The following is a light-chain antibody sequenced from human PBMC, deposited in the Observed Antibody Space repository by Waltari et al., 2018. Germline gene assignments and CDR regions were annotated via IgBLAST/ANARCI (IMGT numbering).Light chain of an antibody. Sequence: DIQMTQSPSTLSASVGDRVTITCRASQSISTWLAWYQQKPGKAPKLLMYKASTLESGVPSRFSGSGSGTEFTLTISSLQPDDFATYYCRQYNSHPWTFGQGTKVEIK. CDR3: RQYNSHPWT. CDR2: KAS. V-gene: IGKV1-5*03. J-gene: IGKJ1*01. CDR1: QSISTW.